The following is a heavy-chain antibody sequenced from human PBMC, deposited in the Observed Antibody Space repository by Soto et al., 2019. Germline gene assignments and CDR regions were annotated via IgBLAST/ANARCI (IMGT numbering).Heavy chain of an antibody. Sequence: GGSLRLSCAASGFTFSNAWMSWVRQAPGKGLEWVGRIKSKTDGGTTDYAAPVKGRFTISRDDSKKTLYLQMNSLKTEDTAVYYCTTDYGDILTGPPPEYCQRWRQGTLVTVSS. CDR3: TTDYGDILTGPPPEYCQR. CDR2: IKSKTDGGTT. J-gene: IGHJ1*01. CDR1: GFTFSNAW. D-gene: IGHD3-9*01. V-gene: IGHV3-15*01.